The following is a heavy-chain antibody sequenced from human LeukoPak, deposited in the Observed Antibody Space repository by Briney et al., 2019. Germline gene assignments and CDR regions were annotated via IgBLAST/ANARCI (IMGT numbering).Heavy chain of an antibody. V-gene: IGHV1-69*06. Sequence: SVKVSCKASGGTFSSYAISWVRQAPGQGLEWMGGIIPIFGTANYAQKFQGRVTITADKSTSSAYMELSSLRSEDTAVYYCAGAGIAAAGSVNWFDPWGQGTLVTVSS. CDR1: GGTFSSYA. CDR2: IIPIFGTA. J-gene: IGHJ5*02. CDR3: AGAGIAAAGSVNWFDP. D-gene: IGHD6-13*01.